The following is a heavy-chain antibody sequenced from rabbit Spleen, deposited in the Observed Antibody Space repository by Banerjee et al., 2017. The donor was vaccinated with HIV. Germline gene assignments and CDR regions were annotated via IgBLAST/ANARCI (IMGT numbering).Heavy chain of an antibody. J-gene: IGHJ4*01. V-gene: IGHV1S40*01. CDR3: ARDTAGREDFNL. CDR1: GFSFSSSDY. D-gene: IGHD4-2*01. Sequence: QSLEESGGGLVQPEGSLALTCKASGFSFSSSDYICWVRQAPGKGLEWISCIAGSSSGFTYSATWAKGRFTISKTSSTTVTLQMTSLTAADTATYFCARDTAGREDFNLWGPGTLVTVS. CDR2: IAGSSSGFT.